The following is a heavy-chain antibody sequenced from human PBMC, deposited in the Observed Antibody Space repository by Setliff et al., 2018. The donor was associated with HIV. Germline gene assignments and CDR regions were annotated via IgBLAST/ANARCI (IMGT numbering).Heavy chain of an antibody. J-gene: IGHJ4*02. V-gene: IGHV1-69*01. CDR3: ARDKGIREAASLDY. CDR1: GGTFSDFR. Sequence: VKVSCKASGGTFSDFRITWVRQAPGQGLEWMGEITPFVGITNYAQKFQGRVTISADGSTATAYIELSSLTSQDTAVYYCARDKGIREAASLDYWGQGSLVTVSS. D-gene: IGHD6-13*01. CDR2: ITPFVGIT.